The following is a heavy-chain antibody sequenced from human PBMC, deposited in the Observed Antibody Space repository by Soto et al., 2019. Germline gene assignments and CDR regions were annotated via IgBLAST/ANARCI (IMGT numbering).Heavy chain of an antibody. CDR3: ARHVTSATTVTTSGMDV. Sequence: SETLSLTCTVSAGSITSSSYYWGWIRQPPGKGLEWIGSVYYSGSTYYNPSLKSRVTISVDTSKNQFSLRLSSVTAADTAVYYCARHVTSATTVTTSGMDVWGQGTTVT. V-gene: IGHV4-39*01. CDR1: AGSITSSSYY. CDR2: VYYSGST. D-gene: IGHD4-17*01. J-gene: IGHJ6*02.